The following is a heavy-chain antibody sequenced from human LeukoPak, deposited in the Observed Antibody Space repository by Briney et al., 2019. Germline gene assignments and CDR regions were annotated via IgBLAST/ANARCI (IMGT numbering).Heavy chain of an antibody. CDR3: AREMTGYSSGWYQRNWFDP. V-gene: IGHV6-1*01. CDR1: GDSVSSNSAA. Sequence: SQTLSLTCAISGDSVSSNSAAWNWIRQSPSRGLEWLGRTYYRSKWYNDYAVSVKSRITINPDTSKNQFSLQLNSVTPEDTAVYYCAREMTGYSSGWYQRNWFDPWGQGTLVTVSS. CDR2: TYYRSKWYN. D-gene: IGHD6-19*01. J-gene: IGHJ5*02.